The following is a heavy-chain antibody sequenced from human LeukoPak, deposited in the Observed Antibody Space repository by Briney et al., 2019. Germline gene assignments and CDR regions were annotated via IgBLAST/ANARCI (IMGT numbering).Heavy chain of an antibody. D-gene: IGHD2-21*01. Sequence: SETLSLTCTVSGGSISSYYWSWIRQPPGKGLEWIGYIYYSGSTNYNPSLKSRVTISVDTSKNQFSLKLSSVTAADTAVYYCARDLHNYYYYMDVWGKGTTVTISS. CDR2: IYYSGST. J-gene: IGHJ6*03. V-gene: IGHV4-59*12. CDR1: GGSISSYY. CDR3: ARDLHNYYYYMDV.